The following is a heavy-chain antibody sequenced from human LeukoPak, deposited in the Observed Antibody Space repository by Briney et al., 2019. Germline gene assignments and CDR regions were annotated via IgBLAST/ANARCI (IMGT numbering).Heavy chain of an antibody. V-gene: IGHV3-23*01. J-gene: IGHJ4*02. D-gene: IGHD1-26*01. CDR2: ISGGGGST. CDR1: GFTFSSYA. Sequence: PGGSLRLSCAASGFTFSSYAMSWVRQAPGKGLEWVSAISGGGGSTYYADSVTGRFTISRDNSRNTLYLQMNSLRGDDTAVYYCAKDVGKWESLHFFDYWGQGTLVTVSS. CDR3: AKDVGKWESLHFFDY.